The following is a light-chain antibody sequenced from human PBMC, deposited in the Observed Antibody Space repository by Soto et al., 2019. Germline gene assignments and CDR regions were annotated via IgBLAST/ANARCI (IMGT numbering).Light chain of an antibody. CDR2: DVN. J-gene: IGLJ1*01. Sequence: QSVLTQPRSVSGSPRQSVTISCTGTSSDVGGYNYVSWYQHHPGKAPKLMIYDVNERPSGVPDRFSGSKSGNTASLTISGLQAGDEADYYCCSYAGSYTFVFGTGTKVTVL. V-gene: IGLV2-11*01. CDR3: CSYAGSYTFV. CDR1: SSDVGGYNY.